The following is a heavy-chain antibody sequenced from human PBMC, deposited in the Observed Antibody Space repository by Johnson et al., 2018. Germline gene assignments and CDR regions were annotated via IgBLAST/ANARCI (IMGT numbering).Heavy chain of an antibody. V-gene: IGHV3-13*01. Sequence: EVQLVESGGGLVQHGGSLRLSCEASGFTFSSYDMHWVRQATGTGLEWVSAIGTAGDTYYPGSVKGRFTISRENAKNSLYLQTKSLRAGDTAVYYCAREMGRAVAGTWSYYGMDVWGQGTTVTVSS. D-gene: IGHD6-19*01. CDR2: IGTAGDT. CDR1: GFTFSSYD. CDR3: AREMGRAVAGTWSYYGMDV. J-gene: IGHJ6*02.